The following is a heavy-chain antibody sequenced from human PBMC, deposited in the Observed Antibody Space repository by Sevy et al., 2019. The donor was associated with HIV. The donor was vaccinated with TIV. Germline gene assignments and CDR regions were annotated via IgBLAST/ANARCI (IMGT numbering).Heavy chain of an antibody. CDR1: GYTFTSYG. CDR2: ISAYNGNT. V-gene: IGHV1-18*01. CDR3: ARVISTVVTDNWFDP. J-gene: IGHJ5*02. Sequence: ASVKVFCKASGYTFTSYGISWVRQAPGQGLEWMGWISAYNGNTNYAQKLQGRVTMTTDTSTSTAYMELRSLRSDDTAVYYCARVISTVVTDNWFDPWGQGTLVTVSS. D-gene: IGHD4-17*01.